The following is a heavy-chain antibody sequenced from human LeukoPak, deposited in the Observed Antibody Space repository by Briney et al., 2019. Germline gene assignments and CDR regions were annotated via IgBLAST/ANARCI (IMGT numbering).Heavy chain of an antibody. D-gene: IGHD2-21*02. J-gene: IGHJ4*02. CDR1: GFTFSSYW. CDR2: ISGSGGST. Sequence: GGSLRLSCAASGFTFSSYWMSWVRQPPGKGLEWVSAISGSGGSTYYADSVKGRFTISRDNSKNTLYLQMNSLRAEDTAVYYCAKASVVTAIPFDYWGQGTLVTVSS. V-gene: IGHV3-23*01. CDR3: AKASVVTAIPFDY.